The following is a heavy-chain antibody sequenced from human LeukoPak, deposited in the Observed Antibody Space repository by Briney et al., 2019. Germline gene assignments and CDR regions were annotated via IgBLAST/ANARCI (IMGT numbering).Heavy chain of an antibody. D-gene: IGHD3-22*01. CDR3: ASKGDYYDSSGYRPPPKYFQH. CDR2: IYYSGST. CDR1: GGSISSSSYY. Sequence: PSETLSLTCTVSGGSISSSSYYWGWIRQPPGKGLEWIGSIYYSGSTYYNSSLKSRVTISVDTSKNQFSLKLSSVTAADTAVYYCASKGDYYDSSGYRPPPKYFQHWGQGTLVTVSS. V-gene: IGHV4-39*01. J-gene: IGHJ1*01.